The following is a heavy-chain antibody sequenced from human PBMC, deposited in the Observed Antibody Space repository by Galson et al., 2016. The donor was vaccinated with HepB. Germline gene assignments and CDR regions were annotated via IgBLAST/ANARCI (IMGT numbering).Heavy chain of an antibody. CDR1: GFTFSSYG. V-gene: IGHV3-33*08. Sequence: SLRLSCAASGFTFSSYGMHWVRQAPDKGLEWVAVIWHDGSKKYYADSVKGRFTFSRDDSKNTLYLQMNSLRAEDTAVYYCATDGPWCSASLHGSHPCGLDVWGQGTTVTVSS. CDR3: ATDGPWCSASLHGSHPCGLDV. J-gene: IGHJ6*02. CDR2: IWHDGSKK. D-gene: IGHD2-8*02.